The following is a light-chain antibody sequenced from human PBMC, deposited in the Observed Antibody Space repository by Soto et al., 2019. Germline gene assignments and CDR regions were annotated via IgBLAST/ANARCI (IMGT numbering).Light chain of an antibody. CDR3: MQTLESRT. J-gene: IGKJ1*01. V-gene: IGKV2-28*01. CDR2: LGY. Sequence: DIVVTQSPLSLTVTPGEPASISCRSSRNLLKANGYTYFHWFLQKPGQSPQLLIYLGYNRAPGVPDRFSGTGSGTDFTLKISRVEAEDVGVYYCMQTLESRTFGQGTKVEIK. CDR1: RNLLKANGYTY.